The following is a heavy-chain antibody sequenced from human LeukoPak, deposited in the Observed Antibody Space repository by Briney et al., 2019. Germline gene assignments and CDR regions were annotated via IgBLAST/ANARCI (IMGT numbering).Heavy chain of an antibody. J-gene: IGHJ3*02. Sequence: GGSLRLSCAASGFTFDDYAMHWVRQAPGKGLEWVSGISWNSGSIGYADSVKGRLTISRDNAKNSLYLQMNSLRAEDMALYYCAKEYAEGAFDIWGQGTMVTVSS. V-gene: IGHV3-9*03. CDR1: GFTFDDYA. CDR3: AKEYAEGAFDI. CDR2: ISWNSGSI.